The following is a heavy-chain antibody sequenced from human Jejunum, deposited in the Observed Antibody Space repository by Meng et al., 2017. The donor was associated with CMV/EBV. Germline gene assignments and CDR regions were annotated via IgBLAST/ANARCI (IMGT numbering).Heavy chain of an antibody. CDR3: AHRHRLRDFDY. CDR1: GFSLRTSGVG. J-gene: IGHJ4*02. V-gene: IGHV2-5*02. D-gene: IGHD4-17*01. CDR2: IYWDDDK. Sequence: HITLKASAPSLAQPTQPLTLTCTFSGFSLRTSGVGVGWLRQPPGKALEWLALIYWDDDKRYSPSLKNRLTITKDTSKNQVVLTLTNIDPVDTATYYCAHRHRLRDFDYWGQGTLVTSPQ.